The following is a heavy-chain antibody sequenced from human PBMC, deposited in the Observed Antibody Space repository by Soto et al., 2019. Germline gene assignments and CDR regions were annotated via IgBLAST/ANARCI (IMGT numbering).Heavy chain of an antibody. J-gene: IGHJ5*02. V-gene: IGHV4-34*01. D-gene: IGHD5-18*01. Sequence: SETLSLTCAVYGGSFSGYYWSWIRQPPGKGLEWIGEINHSGSTNYNPSLKSRVTISVDTSKNQFSLKLSSVTAADTAVYYCARGYLRGYSPRLGFDPWGQGTLVTVSS. CDR3: ARGYLRGYSPRLGFDP. CDR2: INHSGST. CDR1: GGSFSGYY.